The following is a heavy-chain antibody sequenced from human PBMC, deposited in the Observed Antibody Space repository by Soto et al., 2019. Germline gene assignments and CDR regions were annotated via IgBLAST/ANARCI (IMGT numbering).Heavy chain of an antibody. V-gene: IGHV1-69*13. CDR2: IIPIFGTA. J-gene: IGHJ4*02. D-gene: IGHD3-22*01. CDR3: ARGTPYYDSSGYPNFDY. Sequence: SVKVSCKASGGTFSSYAISWVRQAPGQGLEWMGGIIPIFGTANYAQKFQGRVTITADESTSTAYMELSSLRSEDTAVYYCARGTPYYDSSGYPNFDYWGQGTLVTVSS. CDR1: GGTFSSYA.